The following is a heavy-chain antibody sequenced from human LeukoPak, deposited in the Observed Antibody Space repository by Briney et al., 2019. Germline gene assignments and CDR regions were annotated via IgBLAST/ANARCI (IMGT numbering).Heavy chain of an antibody. CDR2: INSDESTT. CDR3: ARGGYSGFDSRRSIRWFDP. J-gene: IGHJ5*02. D-gene: IGHD5-12*01. Sequence: GGSLRLSCAASGFTFSSYWMHWVRQAPGKGLVWVSRINSDESTTNYADSVKGRFTISRDNAKNTLYLQMKSLRAEDTAVYYCARGGYSGFDSRRSIRWFDPWGQGTQVTVSS. V-gene: IGHV3-74*01. CDR1: GFTFSSYW.